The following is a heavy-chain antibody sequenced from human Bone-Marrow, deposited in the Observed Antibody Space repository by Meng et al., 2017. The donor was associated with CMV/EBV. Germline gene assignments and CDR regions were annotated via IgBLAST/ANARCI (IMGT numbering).Heavy chain of an antibody. CDR2: IYYSGST. Sequence: SETLSLTCTVSGGSISSSSYYWGWIRQPPGKGLEWIGSIYYSGSTYYNPSLKSRVTISVDTSKNQFSLKLSSVTAADTAVYYCARERISGTTYFDCWGLGTLVAVSS. D-gene: IGHD1-7*01. CDR1: GGSISSSSYY. CDR3: ARERISGTTYFDC. V-gene: IGHV4-39*07. J-gene: IGHJ4*02.